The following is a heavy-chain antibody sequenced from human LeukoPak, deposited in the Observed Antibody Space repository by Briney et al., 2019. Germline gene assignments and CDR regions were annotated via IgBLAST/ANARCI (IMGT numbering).Heavy chain of an antibody. D-gene: IGHD6-19*01. CDR1: GYTFTSYG. J-gene: IGHJ4*01. Sequence: ASVKVSCKASGYTFTSYGISWVRQAPGQGLEWMGWISAYNGNTNYAQKLQGRVTMTTDTSTSTAYMELRSLRSDDTAVYYCARDYGSQYSSGWYLDYWGQGTLVTVYS. CDR2: ISAYNGNT. V-gene: IGHV1-18*01. CDR3: ARDYGSQYSSGWYLDY.